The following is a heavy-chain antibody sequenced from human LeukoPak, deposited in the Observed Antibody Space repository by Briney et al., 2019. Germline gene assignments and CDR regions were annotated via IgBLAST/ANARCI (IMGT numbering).Heavy chain of an antibody. V-gene: IGHV1-24*01. D-gene: IGHD3-22*01. CDR2: FDPEDGET. CDR3: ATDQGWFYDSSGSTPIDAFDI. Sequence: ASVKVSCKVSGYTLTGLSMHWVRQAPGKGLEWMGGFDPEDGETIYAQKFQGRVTMTEDTSTDTAYMELSSLRSEDTAVYYCATDQGWFYDSSGSTPIDAFDIWGQGTMVTVSS. CDR1: GYTLTGLS. J-gene: IGHJ3*02.